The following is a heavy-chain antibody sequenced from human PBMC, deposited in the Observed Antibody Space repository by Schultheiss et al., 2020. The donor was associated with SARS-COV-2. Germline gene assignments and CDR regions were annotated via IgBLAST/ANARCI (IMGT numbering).Heavy chain of an antibody. CDR3: ARDDRDMVATIWDY. J-gene: IGHJ4*02. V-gene: IGHV4-34*01. Sequence: SETLSLTCTVSGGSISSYYWSWIRQPPGKGLEWIGEINHSGSTYYNPSLKSRVTISVDTSKNQFSLKLSSVTAADTAVYYCARDDRDMVATIWDYWGQGTLVTVSS. CDR2: INHSGST. CDR1: GGSISSYY. D-gene: IGHD5-12*01.